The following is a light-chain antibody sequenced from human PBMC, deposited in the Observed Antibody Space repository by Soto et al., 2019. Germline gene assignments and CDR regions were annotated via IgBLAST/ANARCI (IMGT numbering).Light chain of an antibody. CDR1: QSVSTN. Sequence: EIVMTQSPAILSVSPGERATLSCRASQSVSTNLAWFQQKPGQTPRLLIYDASNRATGIPARFSGSGSGTDFTLTISNLEPEDVAVYYCQQRSNWPPITFGQGTRLEIK. J-gene: IGKJ5*01. CDR2: DAS. V-gene: IGKV3-11*01. CDR3: QQRSNWPPIT.